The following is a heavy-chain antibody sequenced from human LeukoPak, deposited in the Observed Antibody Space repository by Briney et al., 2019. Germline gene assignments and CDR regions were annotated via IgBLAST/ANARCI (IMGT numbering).Heavy chain of an antibody. J-gene: IGHJ3*02. D-gene: IGHD6-19*01. Sequence: SVKVSCKASGGTFSSYAISWVRQAPGQGLEWMGGIIPIFGTANYGQKFQGRVTITADESTSTAYMELSSLRSEDTAVYYCARFGMYSSGWYSYAFDIWGQGTMVTVSS. CDR3: ARFGMYSSGWYSYAFDI. V-gene: IGHV1-69*13. CDR1: GGTFSSYA. CDR2: IIPIFGTA.